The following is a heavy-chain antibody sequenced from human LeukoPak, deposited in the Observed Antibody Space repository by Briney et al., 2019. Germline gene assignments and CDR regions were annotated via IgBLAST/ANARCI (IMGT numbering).Heavy chain of an antibody. V-gene: IGHV1-2*06. J-gene: IGHJ4*02. Sequence: GASVKVSCKASGYTFTGYYMHWVRQAPGQGLEWMGRINPNSGGTNYAQKFQGRVTMTRDTSISTAYMELSRLRSDDTAVYYCARGGWNDDLYYFDYWGQGTLVTVSS. CDR3: ARGGWNDDLYYFDY. CDR2: INPNSGGT. D-gene: IGHD1-1*01. CDR1: GYTFTGYY.